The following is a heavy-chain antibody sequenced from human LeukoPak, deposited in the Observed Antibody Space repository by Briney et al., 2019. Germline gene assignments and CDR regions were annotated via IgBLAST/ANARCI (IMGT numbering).Heavy chain of an antibody. V-gene: IGHV4-61*08. CDR2: IYYSGST. Sequence: SQTLSLTCTVSGGSISSGGYYWSWIRQPPGKGLEWIGYIYYSGSTNYNPSLKSRVTISVDTSKNQFSLKLSAVTAADTAVYYCARHEFDSGSLPYFDYWGQGILVTVSS. D-gene: IGHD3-10*01. J-gene: IGHJ4*02. CDR3: ARHEFDSGSLPYFDY. CDR1: GGSISSGGYY.